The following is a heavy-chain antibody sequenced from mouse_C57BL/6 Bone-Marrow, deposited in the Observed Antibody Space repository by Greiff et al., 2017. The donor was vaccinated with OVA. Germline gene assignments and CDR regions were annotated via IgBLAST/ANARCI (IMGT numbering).Heavy chain of an antibody. CDR1: GFTFSSYT. Sequence: EVQGVESGGGLVKPGGSLKLSCAASGFTFSSYTMSWVRQTPEKRLEWVATISGGGGNTYYPDSVKGRFTISRDNAKNTLYLQMSSLRSEDTALYYCARGCYGSSYRFAYWGQGTLVTVSA. CDR2: ISGGGGNT. V-gene: IGHV5-9*01. D-gene: IGHD1-1*01. J-gene: IGHJ3*01. CDR3: ARGCYGSSYRFAY.